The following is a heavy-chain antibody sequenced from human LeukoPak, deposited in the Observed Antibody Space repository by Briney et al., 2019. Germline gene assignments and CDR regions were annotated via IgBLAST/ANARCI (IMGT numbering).Heavy chain of an antibody. CDR3: ARAGSSSRGDFDY. Sequence: GGSLRLSCAASGFTFSDYYMSWIRQAPGKGLEWVSYISSSSSYTNYADSVKGRFTISRDNAKNSLYLQMNSLRAEDTAVYYCARAGSSSRGDFDYWGQGTLVIVSS. CDR1: GFTFSDYY. CDR2: ISSSSSYT. D-gene: IGHD6-13*01. V-gene: IGHV3-11*05. J-gene: IGHJ4*02.